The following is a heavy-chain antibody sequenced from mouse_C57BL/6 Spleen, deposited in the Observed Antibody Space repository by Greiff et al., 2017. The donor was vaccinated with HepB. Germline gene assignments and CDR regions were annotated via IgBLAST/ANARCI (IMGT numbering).Heavy chain of an antibody. D-gene: IGHD1-1*01. J-gene: IGHJ4*01. CDR2: INPSNGGT. CDR1: GYTFTSYW. V-gene: IGHV1-53*01. CDR3: ARPGSSHYYAMDY. Sequence: QVHVKQPGTELVKPGASVKLSCKASGYTFTSYWMHWVKQRPGQGLEWIGNINPSNGGTNYNEKFKSKATLTVDKSSSTAYMQLSSLTSEDSAVYYCARPGSSHYYAMDYWGQGTSVTVSS.